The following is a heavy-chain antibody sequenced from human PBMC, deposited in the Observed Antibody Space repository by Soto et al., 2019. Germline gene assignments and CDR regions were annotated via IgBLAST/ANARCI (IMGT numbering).Heavy chain of an antibody. CDR1: GGSISSGGYY. J-gene: IGHJ4*02. Sequence: SSETLSLTCTVSGGSISSGGYYWSWIRQRPGKGLEWIGDIHYSGSTFYNPSLKSRVTISVDTSENQFSLKLSSMTAADTAVYYCARGEVLPAASLDYWGQGTLVTVSS. CDR2: IHYSGST. D-gene: IGHD2-2*01. CDR3: ARGEVLPAASLDY. V-gene: IGHV4-31*03.